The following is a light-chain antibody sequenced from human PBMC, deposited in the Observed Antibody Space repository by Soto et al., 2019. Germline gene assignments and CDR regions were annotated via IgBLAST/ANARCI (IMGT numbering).Light chain of an antibody. CDR3: QQYYSNPLT. J-gene: IGKJ4*01. CDR2: WAT. Sequence: DIVMTQSPDSLAVSLGERAAINCKSSQSVFYSFNNQSYLTWYQQRPGQPPKXLIYWATTRESGVPDRFSGSGSGTDFTLTISGLQAEDVAVYYCQQYYSNPLTFGGGTKVDIK. V-gene: IGKV4-1*01. CDR1: QSVFYSFNNQSY.